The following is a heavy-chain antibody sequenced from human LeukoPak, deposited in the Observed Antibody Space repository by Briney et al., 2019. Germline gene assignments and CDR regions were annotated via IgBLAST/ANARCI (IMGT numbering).Heavy chain of an antibody. V-gene: IGHV4-59*01. D-gene: IGHD2-15*01. J-gene: IGHJ1*01. CDR1: GGSISSYY. CDR2: IYYSGST. CDR3: RGNYCSGGSWYFWPESSQH. Sequence: PSETLSLTCTVSGGSISSYYWSWIRQPPGKGLEWIGYIYYSGSTNYNPSLKSRGTISVGTSKNQFSLMLSYVTGAETAAYYLRGNYCSGGSWYFWPESSQHWGQGTLVTVSS.